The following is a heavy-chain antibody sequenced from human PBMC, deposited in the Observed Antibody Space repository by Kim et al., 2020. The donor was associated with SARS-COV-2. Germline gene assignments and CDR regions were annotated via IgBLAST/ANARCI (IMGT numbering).Heavy chain of an antibody. J-gene: IGHJ6*02. CDR2: ISSYHGKT. V-gene: IGHV1-18*01. CDR1: GYTFSNYG. Sequence: ASVKVSCKASGYTFSNYGFSWVRHAPGQGLEGVAWISSYHGKTNYAQKFHDRVILTTDTSTNTAYMELRILSSDDTAVYFCARDGLQSPHYHYYGMDLWG. D-gene: IGHD4-4*01. CDR3: ARDGLQSPHYHYYGMDL.